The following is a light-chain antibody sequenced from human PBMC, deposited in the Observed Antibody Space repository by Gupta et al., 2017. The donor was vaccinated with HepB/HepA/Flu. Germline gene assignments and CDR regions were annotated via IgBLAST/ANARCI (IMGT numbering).Light chain of an antibody. CDR3: QQDNTYPWT. Sequence: DIQMTQSPSILSAHVGDRVTITCRASENINNYLAWYQQKPGKAPTLKIYKGSNLYSGVPSRFSGSGSETEFTLTISSLQPDDVATYYCQQDNTYPWTFGQGTKVEV. CDR1: ENINNY. V-gene: IGKV1-5*03. J-gene: IGKJ1*01. CDR2: KGS.